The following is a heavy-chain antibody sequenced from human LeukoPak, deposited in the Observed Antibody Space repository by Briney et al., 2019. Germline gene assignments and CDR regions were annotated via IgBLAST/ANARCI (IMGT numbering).Heavy chain of an antibody. CDR1: GGSFNRYA. CDR2: INPSGGST. Sequence: ASVKVSCKASGGSFNRYAISWVRQAPGQGLEWMGIINPSGGSTSYAQKFQGRVTMTRDTSTSTVYMELSSLRSEDTAVYYCARGGRTTVTTIVSWGQGTLVTVSS. J-gene: IGHJ5*02. CDR3: ARGGRTTVTTIVS. V-gene: IGHV1-46*02. D-gene: IGHD4-17*01.